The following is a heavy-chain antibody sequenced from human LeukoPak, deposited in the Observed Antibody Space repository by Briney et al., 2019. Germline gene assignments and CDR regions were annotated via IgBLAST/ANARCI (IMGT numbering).Heavy chain of an antibody. CDR1: GFIFRSYA. D-gene: IGHD4-17*01. CDR3: ARDPNGDYIGAFDM. V-gene: IGHV3-23*01. Sequence: GGSLRLSCATSGFIFRSYAMIWVRQAPERGLQWVSGISGSGTYYADFAKGRFTISRDNSKNTLYLQMNSLRAEDTATYYCARDPNGDYIGAFDMWGQGTMVTVS. CDR2: ISGSGT. J-gene: IGHJ3*02.